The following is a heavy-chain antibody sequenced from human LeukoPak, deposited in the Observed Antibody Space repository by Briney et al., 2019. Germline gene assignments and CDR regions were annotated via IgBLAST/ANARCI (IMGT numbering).Heavy chain of an antibody. D-gene: IGHD6-6*01. V-gene: IGHV1-8*01. CDR3: ARWYSSSYSLPEYYYYYYMDV. Sequence: ASVKVSCKASGYTFTSYDINWVRQATGQGLEWMGWMNPNSGNTGYAQKFQGRVTMTRNTSISTAYMELSCLRSEDTAVYYCARWYSSSYSLPEYYYYYYMDVWGKGTTVTVSS. CDR1: GYTFTSYD. J-gene: IGHJ6*03. CDR2: MNPNSGNT.